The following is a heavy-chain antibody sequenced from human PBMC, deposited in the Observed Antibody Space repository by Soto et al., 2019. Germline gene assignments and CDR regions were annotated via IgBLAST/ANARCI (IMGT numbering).Heavy chain of an antibody. V-gene: IGHV3-15*07. CDR3: TTLGSHYYCHNFDD. CDR1: GFTFSNAW. CDR2: IKMKSEGATT. Sequence: EAQLGESGGGLVTPGGSLRLSCEASGFTFSNAWMNWVRQAPGKGLEWVGLIKMKSEGATTHYAAPVNGRFTISRDDSKKILYLQMSSLKTEDTAVYYCTTLGSHYYCHNFDDWGQGTTVAVSS. J-gene: IGHJ6*02.